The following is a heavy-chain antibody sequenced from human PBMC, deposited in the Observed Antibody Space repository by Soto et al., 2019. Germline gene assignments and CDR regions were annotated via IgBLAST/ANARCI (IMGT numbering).Heavy chain of an antibody. J-gene: IGHJ4*02. CDR3: ARAGNYYDSSGYYPFDY. D-gene: IGHD3-22*01. CDR1: GGTFSSYA. V-gene: IGHV1-69*13. Sequence: SVKVSCKASGGTFSSYAISWVRQAPGQGLEWMGGIIPIFGTANYAQKFQGRVTITADESTSTAYMELSSLRSEDTAVYNCARAGNYYDSSGYYPFDYWGQGTLVTVSS. CDR2: IIPIFGTA.